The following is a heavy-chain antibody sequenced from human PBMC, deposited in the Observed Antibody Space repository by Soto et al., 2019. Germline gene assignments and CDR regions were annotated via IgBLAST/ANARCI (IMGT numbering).Heavy chain of an antibody. CDR2: IKSKTDGGTT. CDR1: GFTFSNAW. Sequence: PGGSLRLSCAASGFTFSNAWMSWVRQAPGKGLEWVGRIKSKTDGGTTDYAAPVKGRFTISRDDSKNTLYLQMNSLKTEDTAVYYCTTRNYDYVQTGFDYWGQGTLVTVSS. CDR3: TTRNYDYVQTGFDY. J-gene: IGHJ4*02. V-gene: IGHV3-15*01. D-gene: IGHD3-16*01.